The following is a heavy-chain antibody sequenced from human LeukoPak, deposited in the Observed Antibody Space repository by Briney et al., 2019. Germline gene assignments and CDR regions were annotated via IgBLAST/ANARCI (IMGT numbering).Heavy chain of an antibody. CDR2: ISSSGSTI. CDR1: GFTFSDYY. J-gene: IGHJ4*02. D-gene: IGHD3-10*01. CDR3: ARDRLLWFGEEDY. Sequence: GGSLRISCAASGFTFSDYYMSWIRQAPGKGLEWVSYISSSGSTIYYADSVKGRFTISRDNAKNSLYLQMNSLRAEDTAVYYCARDRLLWFGEEDYWGQGTLVTVSS. V-gene: IGHV3-11*01.